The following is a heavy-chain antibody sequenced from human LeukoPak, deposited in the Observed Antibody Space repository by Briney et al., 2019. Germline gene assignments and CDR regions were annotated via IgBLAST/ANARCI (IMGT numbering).Heavy chain of an antibody. J-gene: IGHJ5*02. D-gene: IGHD1-26*01. CDR3: ARVPKAYSGRSNWFDP. V-gene: IGHV3-7*01. CDR2: IKQDGSEK. Sequence: GGSLRLSCAASGFTFSSYWMSWVRQAPGKGLEWVANIKQDGSEKYYVDSVKGRFTISRDNAKNSLYLQMNSLRAEDTAVYYCARVPKAYSGRSNWFDPWGQGTLVTVSS. CDR1: GFTFSSYW.